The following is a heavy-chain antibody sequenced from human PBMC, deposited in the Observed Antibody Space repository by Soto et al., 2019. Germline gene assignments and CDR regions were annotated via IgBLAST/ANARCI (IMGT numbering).Heavy chain of an antibody. V-gene: IGHV4-34*01. CDR1: GGSLSGYY. D-gene: IGHD2-15*01. CDR3: ARGGEYCSGGSCFKNWFDP. Sequence: SETLSLTCAVYGGSLSGYYWSWIRQPPGKGLEWIGEINHSGSTNYNPSLKSRVTISVDTSKNQFSLKLSSVTAADTAVYYCARGGEYCSGGSCFKNWFDPWGQGTLVTVSA. CDR2: INHSGST. J-gene: IGHJ5*02.